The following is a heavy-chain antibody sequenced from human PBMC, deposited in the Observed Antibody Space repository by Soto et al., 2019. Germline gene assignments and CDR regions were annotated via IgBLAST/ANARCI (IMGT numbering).Heavy chain of an antibody. CDR1: GFTFSSYA. J-gene: IGHJ4*02. V-gene: IGHV3-23*01. CDR3: VLWPTYYLDY. D-gene: IGHD3-10*01. Sequence: PGGSLRLSCAASGFTFSSYAMSWVRQAPGKGLEWVSAISGSRGITYYADSVKGRFTISRDNSKNTLYLQMNSLRAEDTAVYYCVLWPTYYLDYWGQGTLVTVSS. CDR2: ISGSRGIT.